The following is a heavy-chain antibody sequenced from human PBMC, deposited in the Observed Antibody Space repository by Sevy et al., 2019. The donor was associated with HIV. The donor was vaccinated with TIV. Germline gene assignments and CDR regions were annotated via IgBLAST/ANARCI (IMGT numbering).Heavy chain of an antibody. CDR3: ARGGDGVVPSPIIGLGPWTKYWYFDL. CDR1: GGSFSGYS. J-gene: IGHJ2*01. D-gene: IGHD3-3*01. CDR2: VNHSGST. Sequence: SETLSLTCAVSGGSFSGYSWDWIRRPPGKGLEWIGEVNHSGSTNYNPSLKSRVTISVDTSKNQFSLKLNFVTAADTAVHYCARGGDGVVPSPIIGLGPWTKYWYFDLWGRGTLVTVSS. V-gene: IGHV4-34*01.